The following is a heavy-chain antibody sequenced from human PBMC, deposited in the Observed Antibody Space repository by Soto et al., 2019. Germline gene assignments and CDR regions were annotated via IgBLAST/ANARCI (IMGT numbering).Heavy chain of an antibody. V-gene: IGHV2-5*02. CDR2: IYWDDDK. CDR1: GFSLSTSGVG. J-gene: IGHJ1*01. Sequence: ESGPTLVNPTQTLTLTCTFSGFSLSTSGVGVGWIRQPPGKALEWLALIYWDDDKRYSPSLKSRLTITKDTSKNQVVLTMTNMDPVDTATYYCAHFTYYYDSSGYYSRAEYFQHWGQGTLVTVSS. D-gene: IGHD3-22*01. CDR3: AHFTYYYDSSGYYSRAEYFQH.